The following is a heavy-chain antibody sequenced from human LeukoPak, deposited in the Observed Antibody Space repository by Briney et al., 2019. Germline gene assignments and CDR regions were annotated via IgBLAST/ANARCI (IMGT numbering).Heavy chain of an antibody. CDR3: ARVGGIVVLPAAIPRMGLFNV. V-gene: IGHV3-7*01. CDR1: GFTFSRYW. J-gene: IGHJ6*04. D-gene: IGHD2-2*01. Sequence: GGSLRLSCAASGFTFSRYWMSWVRQAPGKGLEWVASINQDETAKLYVDSVKGRFTISRDNAKNSLYLQMNSLRAEDTAVYYCARVGGIVVLPAAIPRMGLFNVWGKGTTVTISS. CDR2: INQDETAK.